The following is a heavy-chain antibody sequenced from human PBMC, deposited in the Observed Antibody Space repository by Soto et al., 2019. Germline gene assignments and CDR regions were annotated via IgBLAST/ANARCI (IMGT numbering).Heavy chain of an antibody. CDR3: ARERSAAGTGWFDP. D-gene: IGHD6-13*01. J-gene: IGHJ5*02. V-gene: IGHV1-8*01. CDR2: MNPNSGNT. Sequence: QVQLVQSGAEVKKSGASVKVSCKASGYTFTSYDINWVRQATGQGLEWMGWMNPNSGNTGYAQKFQGRVTMTRNTSXSTAYMELSSLRYEDTAVYYCARERSAAGTGWFDPWGQGTLVTVSS. CDR1: GYTFTSYD.